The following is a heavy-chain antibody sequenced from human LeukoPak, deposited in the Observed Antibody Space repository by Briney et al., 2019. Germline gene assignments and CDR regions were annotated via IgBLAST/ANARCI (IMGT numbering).Heavy chain of an antibody. V-gene: IGHV1-69*01. J-gene: IGHJ5*02. CDR1: GGTFSSYA. CDR2: IIPIFGTA. Sequence: ASVKVSCKASGGTFSSYAISWVRQAPGQGLEWMGGIIPIFGTANYAQKFQGRVTITADESTSTAYMELSSLRSEDTAVYYCARGGELRLIWFDPWGQGTLVTVSS. CDR3: ARGGELRLIWFDP. D-gene: IGHD1-26*01.